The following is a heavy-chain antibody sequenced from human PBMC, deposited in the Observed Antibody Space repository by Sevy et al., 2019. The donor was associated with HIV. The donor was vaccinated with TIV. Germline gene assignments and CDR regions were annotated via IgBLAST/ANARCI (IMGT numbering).Heavy chain of an antibody. Sequence: AAVKVSCKASGYTFTSYGISWVRQAPGQGLEWMGWISAYNRNTNYAQKLQGRVTMTTDISTSTAYMELRSLRSDDTAVYYCASEVGVAEGYFQHWGQGTLVNVSS. CDR2: ISAYNRNT. D-gene: IGHD6-19*01. CDR3: ASEVGVAEGYFQH. J-gene: IGHJ1*01. CDR1: GYTFTSYG. V-gene: IGHV1-18*01.